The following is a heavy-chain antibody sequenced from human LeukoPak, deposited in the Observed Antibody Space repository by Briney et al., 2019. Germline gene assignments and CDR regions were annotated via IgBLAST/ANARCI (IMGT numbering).Heavy chain of an antibody. CDR2: INHSGST. D-gene: IGHD6-13*01. Sequence: SETLSHTCVLYRGSSSGYYWSWIRHPPRGGLGWIGEINHSGSTNYNSSLKSRLTISVDTSKNQFSLKLSSETAADTAVYYCARGGGFQLLVFRGASRNAEYFQHWGQGTLVTVSS. CDR3: ARGGGFQLLVFRGASRNAEYFQH. V-gene: IGHV4-34*01. J-gene: IGHJ1*01. CDR1: RGSSSGYY.